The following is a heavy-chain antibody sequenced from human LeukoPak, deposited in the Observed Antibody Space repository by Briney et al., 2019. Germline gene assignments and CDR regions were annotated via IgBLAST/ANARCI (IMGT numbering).Heavy chain of an antibody. D-gene: IGHD3-10*01. V-gene: IGHV1-2*04. Sequence: GASVKVSCKASGYTFTGYYMHWVRQAPGQGLEWMGWINPNSGGTNYAQKFQGWVTMTRDTSISTAYMELSRLRSDDTAVYYCARDRRYGSGPKGAFDIWGQGTMVTVSS. CDR1: GYTFTGYY. CDR3: ARDRRYGSGPKGAFDI. J-gene: IGHJ3*02. CDR2: INPNSGGT.